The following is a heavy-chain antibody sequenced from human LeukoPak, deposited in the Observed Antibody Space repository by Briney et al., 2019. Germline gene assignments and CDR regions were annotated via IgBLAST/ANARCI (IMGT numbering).Heavy chain of an antibody. CDR2: ISYDGSNK. D-gene: IGHD5-24*01. J-gene: IGHJ4*02. Sequence: TGESLRLSCAASGFTFSSYAMHWVRQAPGKGLDWVAVISYDGSNKYYADSVKGRFTISRDNSKNTLYLQMNSLGAEDTAVYYCAREDWDGYNPDYWGQGTLVTVSS. V-gene: IGHV3-30-3*01. CDR1: GFTFSSYA. CDR3: AREDWDGYNPDY.